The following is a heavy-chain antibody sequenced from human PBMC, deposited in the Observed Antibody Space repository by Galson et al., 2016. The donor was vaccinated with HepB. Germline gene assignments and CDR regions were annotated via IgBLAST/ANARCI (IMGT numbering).Heavy chain of an antibody. CDR3: ARAPTPYDGSQLFYGLDV. J-gene: IGHJ6*02. CDR2: IYYTGST. Sequence: TLSLTCTVSGGSISSGRHYWSWIRQHPGKRLEWIGYIYYTGSTYPNPSLASRLTISLDRSKNQFSLKLSSVTAADTAVYYCARAPTPYDGSQLFYGLDVWGQGTTVTVSS. CDR1: GGSISSGRHY. V-gene: IGHV4-31*03. D-gene: IGHD1-1*01.